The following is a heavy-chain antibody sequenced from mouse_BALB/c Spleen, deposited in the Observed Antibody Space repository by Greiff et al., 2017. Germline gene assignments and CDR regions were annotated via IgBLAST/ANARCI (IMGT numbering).Heavy chain of an antibody. CDR3: ARGSTMITAGAMDY. D-gene: IGHD2-4*01. CDR1: GFTFSDYG. CDR2: ISNLAYSI. V-gene: IGHV5-15*02. Sequence: EVMLVESGGGLVQPGGSRKLSCAASGFTFSDYGMAWVRQAPGKGPEWVAFISNLAYSIYYADTVTGRFTISRENAKNTLYLEMSSLRSEDTAMYYCARGSTMITAGAMDYWGQGTSVTVSS. J-gene: IGHJ4*01.